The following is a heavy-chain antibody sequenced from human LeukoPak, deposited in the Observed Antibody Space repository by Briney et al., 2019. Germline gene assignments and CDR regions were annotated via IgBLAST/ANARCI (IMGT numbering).Heavy chain of an antibody. V-gene: IGHV3-21*01. CDR1: GFTFSSYS. J-gene: IGHJ4*02. CDR3: ARGIYSGYDAPGY. Sequence: PGGSLRLSCAASGFTFSSYSMNWVRQAPGKGLEWVSSISSSSSYIYYADSVKGRFTISRDNAKNSLYLQMNSLRAEDTAVYYCARGIYSGYDAPGYWGQGTLVTVSS. D-gene: IGHD5-12*01. CDR2: ISSSSSYI.